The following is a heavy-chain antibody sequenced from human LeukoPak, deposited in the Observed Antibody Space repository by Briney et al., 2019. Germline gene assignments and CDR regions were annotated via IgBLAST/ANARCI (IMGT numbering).Heavy chain of an antibody. CDR1: GYAFTGHY. J-gene: IGHJ4*02. D-gene: IGHD5-18*01. CDR3: ASPSSVDTAMVFSY. V-gene: IGHV1-2*02. Sequence: ASVKVSCKASGYAFTGHYMHWVRQAPGQGLEWMGWINPNSGGTNYAQKFQGRVTMTRDTSISTAYMELSRLRSDDTAVYYCASPSSVDTAMVFSYWGQGTLVTVSS. CDR2: INPNSGGT.